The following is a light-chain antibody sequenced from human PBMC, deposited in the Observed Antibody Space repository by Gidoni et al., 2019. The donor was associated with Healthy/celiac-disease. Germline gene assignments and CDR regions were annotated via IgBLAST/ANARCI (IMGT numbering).Light chain of an antibody. CDR3: QQYGPSPQT. V-gene: IGKV3-20*01. J-gene: IGKJ1*01. CDR1: QSVSSNY. CDR2: GAS. Sequence: EIVLTQSPGTLSLSPGERATLSCRASQSVSSNYLAWYQQKPGQAPRLLIYGASSRATGIPDRFSGSGSGTDFTLTISRLEPEDFAVYYCQQYGPSPQTFXXXTKVEI.